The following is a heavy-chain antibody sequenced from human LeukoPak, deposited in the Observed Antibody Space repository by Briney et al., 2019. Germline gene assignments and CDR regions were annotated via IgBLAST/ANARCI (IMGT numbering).Heavy chain of an antibody. Sequence: GGSLRLSCAASGFTFSSYGMHWVRQAPGKGLEWVAVIWYDGSNKYYADSVKGRFTISRDNSKNTLYLQMNSLRAEDTALYYCAKDMGSGSSFDYWGQGTLVTVSS. CDR3: AKDMGSGSSFDY. CDR2: IWYDGSNK. D-gene: IGHD1-26*01. J-gene: IGHJ4*02. CDR1: GFTFSSYG. V-gene: IGHV3-30*02.